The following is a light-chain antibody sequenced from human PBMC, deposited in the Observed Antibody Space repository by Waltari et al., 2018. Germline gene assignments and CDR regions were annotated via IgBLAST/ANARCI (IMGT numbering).Light chain of an antibody. J-gene: IGKJ4*01. CDR1: QDISTW. CDR3: LEGNSFPLLT. V-gene: IGKV1-12*02. Sequence: IQMTQSPSSVSPSVADRVTITCRASQDISTWLGWYQQKPGRAPKLLIYTASSLQSGVPSRFSGSGSGTDFTLTISSLQPEDFATYYCLEGNSFPLLTFGGGTKVEIK. CDR2: TAS.